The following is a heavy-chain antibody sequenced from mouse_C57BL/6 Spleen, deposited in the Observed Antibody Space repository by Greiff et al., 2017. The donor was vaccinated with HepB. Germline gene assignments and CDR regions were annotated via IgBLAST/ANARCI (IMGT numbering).Heavy chain of an antibody. CDR2: IYPGSGNT. J-gene: IGHJ3*01. D-gene: IGHD2-1*01. CDR1: GYTFTDYY. V-gene: IGHV1-76*01. Sequence: VQLQESGAELVRPGASVKLSCKASGYTFTDYYINWVKQRPGQGLEWIARIYPGSGNTYYNEKFKGKATLTADKSSSTAYMQLSSLTSEDSAVYFYARSSTATVAARAFAYWGQGTLVTVSA. CDR3: ARSSTATVAARAFAY.